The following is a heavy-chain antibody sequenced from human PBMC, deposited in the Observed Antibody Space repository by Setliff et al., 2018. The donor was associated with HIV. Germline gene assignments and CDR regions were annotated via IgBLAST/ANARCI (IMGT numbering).Heavy chain of an antibody. Sequence: SETLSLTCTVSNASISSGGFYWSWVRQHPGKGLEWIGYIYYTGSTYYNPSLKSRVSISVDTSKNQFSLKLTSVTAADTAVYYCVKAVAAPSWFDPWGQGTLVNRLL. CDR3: VKAVAAPSWFDP. CDR1: NASISSGGFY. J-gene: IGHJ5*02. V-gene: IGHV4-31*03. CDR2: IYYTGST. D-gene: IGHD2-15*01.